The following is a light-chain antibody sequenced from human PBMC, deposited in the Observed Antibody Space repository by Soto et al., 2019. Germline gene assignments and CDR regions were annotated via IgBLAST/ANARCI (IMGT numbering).Light chain of an antibody. CDR1: SSDVGTYNY. Sequence: QSALTQPASVSGSPGQSITISCTGTSSDVGTYNYVSWYQHHPGKAPKLIIYEVSNRPSGVSNRFSGSKSGSTASLTISGLQAEDEADYHCASYTRDTDLVFGTGTKVT. CDR2: EVS. V-gene: IGLV2-14*01. J-gene: IGLJ1*01. CDR3: ASYTRDTDLV.